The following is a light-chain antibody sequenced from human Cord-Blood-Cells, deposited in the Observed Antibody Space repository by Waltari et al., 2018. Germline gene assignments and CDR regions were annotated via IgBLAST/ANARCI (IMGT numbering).Light chain of an antibody. J-gene: IGKJ1*01. V-gene: IGKV1-39*01. CDR1: QSISSY. CDR3: QQSYSTPPGT. CDR2: AAS. Sequence: IQMTQSPSSLSASVGDRVTIPCRASQSISSYLNWYQQKPGKAPKLLIDAASSLQSGVPSRFSGSGSGTDFTLTISSLQPEDFATYYCQQSYSTPPGTFGQGTKVEIK.